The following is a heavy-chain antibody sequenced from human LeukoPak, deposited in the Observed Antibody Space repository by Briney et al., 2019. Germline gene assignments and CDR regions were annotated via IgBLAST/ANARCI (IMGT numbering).Heavy chain of an antibody. CDR3: ARRRGYSLDY. J-gene: IGHJ4*02. CDR2: IYYSGST. Sequence: PSETLSLTCTVSGGSISSYYWSWIRQPPGKGLEWIGYIYYSGSTNYNPSPKSRVTISVDTSKNQFSLKLSSVTAADTAVYYCARRRGYSLDYWGQGTLVTVSS. D-gene: IGHD5-18*01. CDR1: GGSISSYY. V-gene: IGHV4-59*01.